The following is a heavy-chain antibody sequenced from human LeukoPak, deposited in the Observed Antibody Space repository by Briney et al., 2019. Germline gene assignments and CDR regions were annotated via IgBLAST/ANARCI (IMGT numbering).Heavy chain of an antibody. CDR3: ARGQAYTVVVPAAIYNWFDP. D-gene: IGHD2-2*02. CDR1: GGSFSGYY. Sequence: SETLSLTCAFYGGSFSGYYWSWIRKPPGKGLEWIGEINHSGSTNYNPSLKSRVTISVDTSKNQFSLKLSSVTAADTAVYYCARGQAYTVVVPAAIYNWFDPWGQGTLVTVSS. CDR2: INHSGST. J-gene: IGHJ5*02. V-gene: IGHV4-34*01.